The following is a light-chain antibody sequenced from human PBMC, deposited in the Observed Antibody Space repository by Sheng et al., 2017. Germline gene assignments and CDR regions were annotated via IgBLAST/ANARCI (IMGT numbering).Light chain of an antibody. CDR2: AAS. J-gene: IGKJ5*01. Sequence: DIQMTQSPSFVSASVGDRVIITCRASQGIASWLAWYQQKPGKAPKLLIWAASILQSDVPPRFSGSGSGTDFTLTISSLQPEDFATYYCQQSYSTPPITFGQGTRLEIK. V-gene: IGKV1-12*01. CDR3: QQSYSTPPIT. CDR1: QGIASW.